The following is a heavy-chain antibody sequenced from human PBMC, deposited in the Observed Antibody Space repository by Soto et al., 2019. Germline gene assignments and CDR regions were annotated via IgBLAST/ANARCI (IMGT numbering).Heavy chain of an antibody. CDR1: GYSFTSYW. J-gene: IGHJ1*01. CDR3: ARDRVESGYPEYFQH. Sequence: PGESLKISCKGSGYSFTSYWIGWVRQMPGKGLEWMGIIYPGDSDTRYSPPFQGRFTISRDNSKNTLYLQMNSLRAEDTAVYYCARDRVESGYPEYFQHWGQGTLVTVSS. D-gene: IGHD3-22*01. V-gene: IGHV5-51*01. CDR2: IYPGDSDT.